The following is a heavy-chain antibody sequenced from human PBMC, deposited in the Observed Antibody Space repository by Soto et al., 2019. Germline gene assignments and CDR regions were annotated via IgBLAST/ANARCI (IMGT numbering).Heavy chain of an antibody. Sequence: QITLKESGPTLVQPTQTLTLTCTFSGFSLSTSGVSVGWIRQPPGKALEWLALIYWDDDKRYSPSLKSRLTITKDTYKNQVVITVTNMDPVDTATYYCAHRRGISYYFFDYWGPGTLVTVSS. CDR2: IYWDDDK. V-gene: IGHV2-5*02. J-gene: IGHJ4*02. D-gene: IGHD2-15*01. CDR3: AHRRGISYYFFDY. CDR1: GFSLSTSGVS.